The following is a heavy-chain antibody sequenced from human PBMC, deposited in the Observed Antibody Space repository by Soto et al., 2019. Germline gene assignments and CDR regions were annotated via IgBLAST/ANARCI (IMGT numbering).Heavy chain of an antibody. CDR2: IWYDGNNK. Sequence: SLRLSCAAPGFTFSSYGMHWVRQAPGKGLEWVAVIWYDGNNKDYGDSVKGRFTISRDNSKNMLYLQMNSLRVEDTAVYYCAREQDTTMATSFDAWGQGTLVTVSS. CDR1: GFTFSSYG. V-gene: IGHV3-33*01. J-gene: IGHJ5*02. CDR3: AREQDTTMATSFDA. D-gene: IGHD5-18*01.